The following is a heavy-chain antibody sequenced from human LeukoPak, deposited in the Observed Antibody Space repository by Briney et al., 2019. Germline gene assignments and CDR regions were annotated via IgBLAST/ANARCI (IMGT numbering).Heavy chain of an antibody. CDR1: GFSVSSNY. D-gene: IGHD3-9*01. CDR2: IYSGGST. Sequence: GGSLRLSCAASGFSVSSNYMSWVRQAPGKGLEWVSVIYSGGSTYYADSVKGRFTISRDNSKNTLYLQMNSLRAEDTAVYYCARSAAYDILTGYSSFDYWGQGTLVTVSS. V-gene: IGHV3-53*01. J-gene: IGHJ4*02. CDR3: ARSAAYDILTGYSSFDY.